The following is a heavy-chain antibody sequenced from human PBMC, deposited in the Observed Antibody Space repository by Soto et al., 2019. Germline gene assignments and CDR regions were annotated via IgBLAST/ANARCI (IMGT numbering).Heavy chain of an antibody. J-gene: IGHJ6*02. D-gene: IGHD2-21*01. Sequence: PGGSLRLSCAASGFNFSTYAMSWVRQATGKGLEWVSAIGAADDPYYLGSVKGRFTISRENARNSFYLQMNNLRAGDTAVYYCARAYSGRLPRRADYYFAMDVWGQGTTVTVSS. V-gene: IGHV3-13*05. CDR1: GFNFSTYA. CDR2: IGAADDP. CDR3: ARAYSGRLPRRADYYFAMDV.